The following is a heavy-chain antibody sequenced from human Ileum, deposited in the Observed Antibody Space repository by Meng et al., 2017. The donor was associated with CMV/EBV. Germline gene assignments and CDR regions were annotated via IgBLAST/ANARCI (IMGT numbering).Heavy chain of an antibody. Sequence: SWAAAGVTFSGGARHWVGQAAGKGLEWVAVISDDGSNKYYADSVKGRVTISRDNSKNTLYLQMNSLRAEDTAVYYCAREVVVPAFDYWGQGTLVTVSS. CDR3: AREVVVPAFDY. CDR1: GVTFSGGA. J-gene: IGHJ4*02. V-gene: IGHV3-30*04. CDR2: ISDDGSNK. D-gene: IGHD2-2*01.